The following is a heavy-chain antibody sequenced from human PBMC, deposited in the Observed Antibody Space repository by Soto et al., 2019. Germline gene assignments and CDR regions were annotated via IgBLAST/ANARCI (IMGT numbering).Heavy chain of an antibody. CDR2: KSISTNI. Sequence: PSETLSLTCTVSGGSMSDYFWTWIRQPAGKRLEWIGRKSISTNIDSNASLKGRVSISVDTSKNQFSLRLSSVTAADTAMDYCARVSSRWDYWGQGTLVTVSS. D-gene: IGHD6-13*01. CDR1: GGSMSDYF. J-gene: IGHJ4*02. V-gene: IGHV4-4*07. CDR3: ARVSSRWDY.